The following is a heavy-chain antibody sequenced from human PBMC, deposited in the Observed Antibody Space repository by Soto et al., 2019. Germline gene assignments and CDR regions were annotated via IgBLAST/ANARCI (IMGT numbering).Heavy chain of an antibody. CDR2: IYHSGST. Sequence: SETLSLTCAVSGGSISSGGYSWSWIRQPPGKGLEWIGYIYHSGSTYYNPSLKSRVTISVDRSKNQFSLKLSSVTAADTAVYYCARDRCISTSCYSGGHWSAPWGQGTLVTVSS. D-gene: IGHD2-2*01. J-gene: IGHJ5*02. V-gene: IGHV4-30-2*01. CDR1: GGSISSGGYS. CDR3: ARDRCISTSCYSGGHWSAP.